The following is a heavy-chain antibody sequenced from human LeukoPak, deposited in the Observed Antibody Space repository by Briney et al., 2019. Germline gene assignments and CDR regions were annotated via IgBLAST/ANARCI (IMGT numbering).Heavy chain of an antibody. CDR2: ISTSSTTI. Sequence: GGSLRLSCAASGFTFSSHSMNWVRQAPGKGLEWVSYISTSSTTIYYADSVKGRFTISRGNAKNSLYLQMNSLRDEDTAVYYCARFLLGTGAFDIWGQGTMVTVSS. CDR3: ARFLLGTGAFDI. D-gene: IGHD3-16*01. CDR1: GFTFSSHS. J-gene: IGHJ3*02. V-gene: IGHV3-48*02.